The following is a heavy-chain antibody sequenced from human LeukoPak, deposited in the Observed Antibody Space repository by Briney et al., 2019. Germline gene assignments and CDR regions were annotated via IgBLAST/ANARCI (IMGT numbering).Heavy chain of an antibody. CDR3: ARDKFEKDSSGYYYPGTFDY. D-gene: IGHD3-22*01. V-gene: IGHV3-23*01. CDR2: ITGSGGNT. Sequence: GGSLRLSCVASGFTFSTYVMNWGRQAPGKGLEWVSTITGSGGNTYYADSVKGRFTISRDNSKNTLYLQMNSLRAEDTAVYYCARDKFEKDSSGYYYPGTFDYWGQGTLVTVSS. J-gene: IGHJ4*02. CDR1: GFTFSTYV.